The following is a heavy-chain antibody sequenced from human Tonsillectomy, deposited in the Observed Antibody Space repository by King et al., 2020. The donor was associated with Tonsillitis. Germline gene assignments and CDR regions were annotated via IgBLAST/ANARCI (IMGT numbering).Heavy chain of an antibody. CDR3: MKDQGFG. CDR1: GFTISNYW. V-gene: IGHV3-74*01. J-gene: IGHJ4*02. D-gene: IGHD2-2*01. CDR2: IKTDGSDT. Sequence: VQLVESGGALVQPGGSLRLSCVASGFTISNYWMHWVRQAPGKGLVWVSRIKTDGSDTTYADSVKGRFTISRDNAKNTVYLHMNSLRVDDTAVYYCMKDQGFGWGRGTLVTVSS.